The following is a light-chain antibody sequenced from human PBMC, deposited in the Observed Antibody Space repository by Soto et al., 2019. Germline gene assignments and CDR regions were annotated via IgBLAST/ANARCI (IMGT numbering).Light chain of an antibody. Sequence: ELVLTHSPGTLSLSPGDGATLSCRASQSVYSSYLAWYQQKPGQAPRLLIYGASRRATGIPDRFSGSGSGTDFTLTISRLEPEDFAVYYCQQYGSSRTFGQGTKWIS. CDR2: GAS. J-gene: IGKJ1*01. V-gene: IGKV3-20*01. CDR1: QSVYSSY. CDR3: QQYGSSRT.